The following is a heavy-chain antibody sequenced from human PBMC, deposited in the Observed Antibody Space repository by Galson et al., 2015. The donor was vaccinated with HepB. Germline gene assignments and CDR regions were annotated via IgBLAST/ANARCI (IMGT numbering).Heavy chain of an antibody. Sequence: QSGAEVKKPGESLKISCEGSGYSFPSYWIGWVRQMPGTGLEWVGIIYPGDSDTRYSPSFLGQVTISVDKSIGTAYLQWSSLKASDTAIYYCARWRATGTYYYYYMDVWGKGTTVTVSS. CDR3: ARWRATGTYYYYYMDV. D-gene: IGHD1-1*01. J-gene: IGHJ6*03. V-gene: IGHV5-51*01. CDR1: GYSFPSYW. CDR2: IYPGDSDT.